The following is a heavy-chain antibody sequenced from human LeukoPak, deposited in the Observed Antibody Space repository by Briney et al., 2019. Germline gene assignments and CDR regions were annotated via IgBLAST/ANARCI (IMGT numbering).Heavy chain of an antibody. J-gene: IGHJ6*03. CDR3: ARVKHRSSRFLEWSSQVPRYYYMDV. V-gene: IGHV4-59*01. CDR2: IYYSGST. Sequence: SETLSFTCTVSGGSISSYYWSWIRQPPGKGLEWIGYIYYSGSTNYNPSLKSRVTISVDTSKNQFSLKLSSVTAADTAVYYCARVKHRSSRFLEWSSQVPRYYYMDVWGKGTTVTVSS. CDR1: GGSISSYY. D-gene: IGHD3-3*01.